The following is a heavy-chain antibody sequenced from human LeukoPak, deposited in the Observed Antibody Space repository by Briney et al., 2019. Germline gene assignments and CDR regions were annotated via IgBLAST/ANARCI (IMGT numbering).Heavy chain of an antibody. CDR1: GGSFSGYY. J-gene: IGHJ4*02. V-gene: IGHV4-34*01. CDR3: ARAAMYYYDSSGHFDY. D-gene: IGHD3-22*01. CDR2: INHSGST. Sequence: PSETLSLTCAVYGGSFSGYYWSWIRQPPGKGLEWIGEINHSGSTNCNPSLKSRVTISVDTSKNQFSLKLSSVTAADTAVYYCARAAMYYYDSSGHFDYWGQGTLVTVSS.